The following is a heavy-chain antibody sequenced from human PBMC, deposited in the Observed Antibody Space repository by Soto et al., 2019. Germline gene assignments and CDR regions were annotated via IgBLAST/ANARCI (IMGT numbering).Heavy chain of an antibody. CDR1: GYTFTNYY. V-gene: IGHV1-46*01. Sequence: QVQLVQSGAEVKKPGASVKVSCKASGYTFTNYYMHWVRQAPGQGLEWMGIINPSAGGTSYAQKFQGGVTMTRDTSTSTGYMELSSLRSEDTAVYYCARDQNGYYYYGMDVWGQGTTVTVSS. CDR2: INPSAGGT. CDR3: ARDQNGYYYYGMDV. J-gene: IGHJ6*02.